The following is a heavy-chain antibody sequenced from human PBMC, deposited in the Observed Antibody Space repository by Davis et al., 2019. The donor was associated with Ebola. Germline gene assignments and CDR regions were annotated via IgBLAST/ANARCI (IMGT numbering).Heavy chain of an antibody. J-gene: IGHJ5*01. CDR3: VKGVFES. V-gene: IGHV3-43*02. CDR1: GFRFENYG. CDR2: INGNGGST. Sequence: GGSLRLSCEASGFRFENYGMYWVRQAPGKGLEWVSLINGNGGSTYYGDSVKGRFSTSRDNSGDFLFLQMNNLRVDDTAIYYCVKGVFESWGQGALVTVSS.